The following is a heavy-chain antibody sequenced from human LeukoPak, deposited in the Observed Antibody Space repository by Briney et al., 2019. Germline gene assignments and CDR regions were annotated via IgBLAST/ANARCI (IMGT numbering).Heavy chain of an antibody. CDR1: GGSISSGSHF. D-gene: IGHD6-19*01. V-gene: IGHV4-31*03. Sequence: PSETLSLTCSVFGGSISSGSHFWSWIRQPPGKGLEWLGYVDYSGTIYYNSSLESRLTLSVDTSNSQFSLDLRSMTAADTAVYYCARGRLARIPYFDSWGQGALVAVSS. CDR3: ARGRLARIPYFDS. J-gene: IGHJ4*02. CDR2: VDYSGTI.